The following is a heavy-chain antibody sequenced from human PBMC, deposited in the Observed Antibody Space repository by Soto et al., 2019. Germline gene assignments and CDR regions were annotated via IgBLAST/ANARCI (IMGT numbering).Heavy chain of an antibody. J-gene: IGHJ4*02. CDR2: IYYSGST. Sequence: PSETLSLTCTVSGGSISSYYWSWIRQPPGKGLEWIGYIYYSGSTNYNPSLKSRVTISVDTSKNQFSLKLSSVTAADTAVYYCARHGAGGSGSYYNDRYFDYWGQGTLVTVSS. D-gene: IGHD3-10*01. CDR3: ARHGAGGSGSYYNDRYFDY. V-gene: IGHV4-59*08. CDR1: GGSISSYY.